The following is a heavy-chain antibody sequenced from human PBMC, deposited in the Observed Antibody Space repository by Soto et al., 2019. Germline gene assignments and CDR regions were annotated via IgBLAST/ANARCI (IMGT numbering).Heavy chain of an antibody. CDR3: ARARFSQWSQDYYGLDV. J-gene: IGHJ6*02. CDR1: GSLPFGSLSTYF. Sequence: PSETLSIACGVSGSLPFGSLSTYFCTWILQTPGKGLEWIGEVNHSGSPNYSPSLKSRVTMSFDTSKNQFSLNLTSVTAADTAVYYCARARFSQWSQDYYGLDVWGQGTTVTVSS. D-gene: IGHD3-3*01. V-gene: IGHV4-34*01. CDR2: VNHSGSP.